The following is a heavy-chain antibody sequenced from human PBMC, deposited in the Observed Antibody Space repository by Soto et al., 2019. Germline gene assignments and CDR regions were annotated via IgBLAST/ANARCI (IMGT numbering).Heavy chain of an antibody. CDR1: GFTFSSYG. Sequence: GGSLRLSCAASGFTFSSYGMSWVRQAPGKGLEWVSAISGSGGSTYYADSVKGRFTISRDNSKNTLYLQMNSLRAEDTAVYYCAKGPYCSGGSCYPDYYYGMDVWGQGTTVTVSS. J-gene: IGHJ6*02. CDR3: AKGPYCSGGSCYPDYYYGMDV. CDR2: ISGSGGST. D-gene: IGHD2-15*01. V-gene: IGHV3-23*01.